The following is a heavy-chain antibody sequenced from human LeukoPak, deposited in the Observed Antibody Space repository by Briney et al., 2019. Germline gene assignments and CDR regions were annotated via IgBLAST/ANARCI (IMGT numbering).Heavy chain of an antibody. J-gene: IGHJ4*02. D-gene: IGHD3-22*01. CDR2: IIPIFGTA. V-gene: IGHV1-69*05. CDR1: GGTFSSYA. CDR3: ARTSEPTYYYDSSGYGSLDY. Sequence: SVTVSCKPSGGTFSSYAISWVRQAPGQGLEWMGGIIPIFGTANYAQKFQGRVTITTDESTSTAYMELSSLRSEDTAVYYCARTSEPTYYYDSSGYGSLDYCGQGTLVTVSS.